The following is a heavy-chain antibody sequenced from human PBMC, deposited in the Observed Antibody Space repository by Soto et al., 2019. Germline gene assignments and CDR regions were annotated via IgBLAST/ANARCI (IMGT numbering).Heavy chain of an antibody. CDR3: ARDTYSYGLDV. CDR2: ISTSGSA. Sequence: QVQLQESGPRLVKPSETLSLTCTVSGGSVNSYYWSWVRQSAGKGLEWIGRISTSGSATYNPSLKSRVTMSVVTSKNQFSLRLNSVTAADTAVYYCARDTYSYGLDVWGQGNTVTASS. V-gene: IGHV4-4*07. D-gene: IGHD2-21*01. CDR1: GGSVNSYY. J-gene: IGHJ6*02.